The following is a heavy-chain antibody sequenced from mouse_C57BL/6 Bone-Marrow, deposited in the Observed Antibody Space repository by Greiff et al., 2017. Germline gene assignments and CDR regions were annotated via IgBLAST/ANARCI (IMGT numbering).Heavy chain of an antibody. J-gene: IGHJ2*01. D-gene: IGHD1-1*01. V-gene: IGHV1-39*01. CDR3: AGGLTTVVAYYFDY. CDR1: GYSFTDYN. Sequence: VVKPGASVKISCKASGYSFTDYNMNWVKQSNGKSLEWIGVINPNYGTTSYNQKFKGKATLTVDQSSSTAYMQLNSLTSEDSAVYYCAGGLTTVVAYYFDYWGQGTTLTVSS. CDR2: INPNYGTT.